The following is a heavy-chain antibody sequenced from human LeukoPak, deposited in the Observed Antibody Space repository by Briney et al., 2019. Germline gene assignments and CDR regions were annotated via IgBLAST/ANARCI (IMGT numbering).Heavy chain of an antibody. V-gene: IGHV1-2*02. CDR1: GYTFTGYY. Sequence: ASVKVSCKASGYTFTGYYMHWGRQAPGQGLEGMGWINANTGGTKYAQKFQGRVNMTRDTSISTAYMELSRLRSDDTAVYYCARGEGVNYRYSGFGYFNAVDYWGQGTLVTVSS. J-gene: IGHJ4*02. CDR2: INANTGGT. D-gene: IGHD3-16*02. CDR3: ARGEGVNYRYSGFGYFNAVDY.